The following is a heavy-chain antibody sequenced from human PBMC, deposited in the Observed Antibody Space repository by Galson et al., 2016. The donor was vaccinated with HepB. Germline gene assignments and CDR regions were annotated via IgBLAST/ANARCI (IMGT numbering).Heavy chain of an antibody. J-gene: IGHJ6*02. D-gene: IGHD3-3*01. CDR2: IKQDGGEK. Sequence: SLRLSCAASGFTFSNYWMTWVRQAPGKGLEWVANIKQDGGEKYYVDSVRGRFTISRDNAKNSLYLQMSSLRAEDTAVYYCARSPGRGTSFGVDVQYSGLDVWGQGTTVTVS. V-gene: IGHV3-7*05. CDR3: ARSPGRGTSFGVDVQYSGLDV. CDR1: GFTFSNYW.